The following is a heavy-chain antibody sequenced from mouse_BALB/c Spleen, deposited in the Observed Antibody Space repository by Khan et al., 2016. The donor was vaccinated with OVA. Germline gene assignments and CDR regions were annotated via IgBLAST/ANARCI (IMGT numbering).Heavy chain of an antibody. CDR1: GFTFSSYS. J-gene: IGHJ3*01. CDR3: ADHLTGAFAY. CDR2: ISSGGDYT. D-gene: IGHD4-1*01. V-gene: IGHV5-6*01. Sequence: EVELVESGGDLVKPGGSLKLSCAASGFTFSSYSMSWVRQTPDKRLEWVASISSGGDYTYYPDSVKGRFTISRDNDKHTLYLQMSDLKSEDTAIYYCADHLTGAFAYWGQGTLVTVSA.